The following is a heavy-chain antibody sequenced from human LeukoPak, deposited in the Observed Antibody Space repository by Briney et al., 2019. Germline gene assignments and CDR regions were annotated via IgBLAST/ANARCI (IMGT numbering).Heavy chain of an antibody. D-gene: IGHD2-2*01. CDR1: GGTFSSYA. V-gene: IGHV1-69*13. CDR2: IITLFGTT. J-gene: IGHJ4*02. CDR3: ARWGDIVVVPAAMAYFDY. Sequence: EASVKVSCKASGGTFSSYAISWVRQAPGQGLEWMGRIITLFGTTNYAQKFQGRVTITADESTSTAYMELSSLRSEDTAVYYCARWGDIVVVPAAMAYFDYWGQGTLVTVSS.